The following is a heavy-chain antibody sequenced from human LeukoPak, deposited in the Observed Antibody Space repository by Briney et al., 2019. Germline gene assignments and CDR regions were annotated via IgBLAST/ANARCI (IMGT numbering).Heavy chain of an antibody. J-gene: IGHJ4*01. CDR1: GGSISSSSYY. V-gene: IGHV4-39*01. Sequence: SETLSLTCTVSGGSISSSSYYWGWIRQPPGKGLEWIGSIYYSGSTYYNPSRKSRVTISVDTSKNQFSLKLSSVTAADTAVYYCASTYSYGSYYFDYWGQGTLVTVSS. CDR3: ASTYSYGSYYFDY. D-gene: IGHD5-18*01. CDR2: IYYSGST.